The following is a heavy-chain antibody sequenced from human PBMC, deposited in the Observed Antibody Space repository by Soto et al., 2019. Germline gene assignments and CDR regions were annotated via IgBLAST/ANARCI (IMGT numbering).Heavy chain of an antibody. J-gene: IGHJ4*02. CDR1: GGSISSGGYY. D-gene: IGHD1-1*01. Sequence: SETLSITCTVSGGSISSGGYYWSWIRQHPGKGLEWIGYIYYSGSTYYNPSLKSRVTISVDTSKNQFSLKLSSVTAADTAVYFWARDKATGNALDYRGQGTLGNVSS. CDR2: IYYSGST. CDR3: ARDKATGNALDY. V-gene: IGHV4-31*03.